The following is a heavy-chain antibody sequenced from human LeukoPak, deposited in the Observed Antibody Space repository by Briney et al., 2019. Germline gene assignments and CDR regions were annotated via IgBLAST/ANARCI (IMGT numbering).Heavy chain of an antibody. V-gene: IGHV3-74*01. J-gene: IGHJ4*02. D-gene: IGHD5-12*01. CDR3: AKAHLATTIMIELDS. Sequence: PGGSLRLSCAASGFDFSSNWMHWVRHAPGQGLVWVSRIKGDGISTNYADSVKGRFTISRDIAKNTLYLQMNGLRAEDTAIYYCAKAHLATTIMIELDSWGQGTLVTVSS. CDR1: GFDFSSNW. CDR2: IKGDGIST.